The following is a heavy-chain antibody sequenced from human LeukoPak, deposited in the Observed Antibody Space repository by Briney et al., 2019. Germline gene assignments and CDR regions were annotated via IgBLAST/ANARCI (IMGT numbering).Heavy chain of an antibody. J-gene: IGHJ4*02. D-gene: IGHD6-13*01. CDR1: GFIFSNYG. V-gene: IGHV3-30*02. CDR3: AKGDSN. Sequence: PGGSLRLSCTTSGFIFSNYGMHWVRQAPGKGLEWVALIRNDIPKDGINKYYADSVRGRFTTSRDNSKNTVYLQMNSLRVADTAMYYCAKGDSNWGQGTLVTVSS. CDR2: IRNDIPKDGINK.